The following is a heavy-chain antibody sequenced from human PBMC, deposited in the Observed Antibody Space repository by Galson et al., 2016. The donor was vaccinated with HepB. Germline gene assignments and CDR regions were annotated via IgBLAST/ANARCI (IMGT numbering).Heavy chain of an antibody. Sequence: SVKVSCKASGYTFTGYYMHWVRQAPGQGLEWMGWINPNGGATKYAQKFQGRVTMTRDTSSSTAYLELSRLRSDDTAVYYCARDRADYYDDSGYPYNCLDPWGQGALVTVSS. CDR1: GYTFTGYY. J-gene: IGHJ5*02. CDR3: ARDRADYYDDSGYPYNCLDP. V-gene: IGHV1-2*02. CDR2: INPNGGAT. D-gene: IGHD3-22*01.